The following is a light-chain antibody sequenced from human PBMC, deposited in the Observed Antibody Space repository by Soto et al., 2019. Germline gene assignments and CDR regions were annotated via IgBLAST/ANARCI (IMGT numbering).Light chain of an antibody. CDR1: QSVSKNY. CDR2: GAS. J-gene: IGKJ5*01. Sequence: ETLLAHYRSAQCLVGGECRTRWCRASQSVSKNYLAWYQKKPGQAPRLLIYGASNRATGIPERFSGSGSGTDITITSSSVKHEDFEVYSCQQRSNRTITFGQGTRLEIK. V-gene: IGKV3D-20*02. CDR3: QQRSNRTIT.